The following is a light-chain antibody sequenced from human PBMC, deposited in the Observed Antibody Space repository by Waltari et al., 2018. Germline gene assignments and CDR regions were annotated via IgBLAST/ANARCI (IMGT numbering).Light chain of an antibody. V-gene: IGKV1-12*01. Sequence: DIQMTQSPSFVSASIGDRVTMTCRASQNIYTWLAWYQQRPWQVPQLLIYAATKLQSGVPLRFSGSGSGTDFTLTISNLRSEDAAVYFCQQANSFPRLFGGGTKVAI. J-gene: IGKJ4*01. CDR3: QQANSFPRL. CDR1: QNIYTW. CDR2: AAT.